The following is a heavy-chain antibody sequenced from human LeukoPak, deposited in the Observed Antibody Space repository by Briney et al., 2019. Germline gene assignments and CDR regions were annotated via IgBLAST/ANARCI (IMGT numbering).Heavy chain of an antibody. D-gene: IGHD4-11*01. Sequence: GGSLRLSCAASGFTFDDYAMHWVRQAPGKGLEWVSGISWNSGSIGYADSVKGRFTISRDNAKNSLYLQMNSLRAEDTALYYCAKDGATTVNYYGMDVWGQGTTVTVSS. V-gene: IGHV3-9*01. CDR2: ISWNSGSI. CDR3: AKDGATTVNYYGMDV. CDR1: GFTFDDYA. J-gene: IGHJ6*02.